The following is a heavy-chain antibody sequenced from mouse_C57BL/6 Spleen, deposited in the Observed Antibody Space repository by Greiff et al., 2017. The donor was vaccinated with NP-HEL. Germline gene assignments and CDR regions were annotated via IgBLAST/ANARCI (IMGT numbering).Heavy chain of an antibody. CDR3: ARSDGYPCAY. D-gene: IGHD2-3*01. CDR2: INPYNGGT. Sequence: VQLQQSGPVLVKPGASVKMSCKASGYTFTDYYMNWVKQSHGKSLEWIGVINPYNGGTSYNQKFKGKATLTVDKSSSTAYMELNSLTSEDSAVYYCARSDGYPCAYWGQGTLVTVSA. CDR1: GYTFTDYY. V-gene: IGHV1-19*01. J-gene: IGHJ3*01.